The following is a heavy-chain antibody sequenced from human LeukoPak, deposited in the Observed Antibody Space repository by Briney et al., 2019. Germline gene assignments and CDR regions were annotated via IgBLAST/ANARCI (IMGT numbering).Heavy chain of an antibody. Sequence: SETLSLTCTVSGGSISSYYWSWIRQPPGKGLEWIGYIYYSGSTNYNPSLKSRVTTSVDTSKNQFSLKLSSVTAADTAVYYCARDRGYCSGGSCYPFDYWGQGTLVTVSS. CDR3: ARDRGYCSGGSCYPFDY. D-gene: IGHD2-15*01. J-gene: IGHJ4*02. CDR1: GGSISSYY. V-gene: IGHV4-59*01. CDR2: IYYSGST.